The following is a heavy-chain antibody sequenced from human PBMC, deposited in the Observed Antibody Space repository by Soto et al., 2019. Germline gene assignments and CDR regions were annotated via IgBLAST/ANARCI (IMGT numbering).Heavy chain of an antibody. J-gene: IGHJ4*02. D-gene: IGHD3-10*01. CDR3: ARPDYYTSGGYGF. Sequence: SDTLSLTCTVSGGSISSSSYYWGWIRQPPGKGLEWIGYIYYSGSTNYNPSLKSRVTISVDTSKNQFSLKLSSVTAADTAVYYCARPDYYTSGGYGFWGQGILVTVSS. CDR1: GGSISSSSYY. V-gene: IGHV4-61*05. CDR2: IYYSGST.